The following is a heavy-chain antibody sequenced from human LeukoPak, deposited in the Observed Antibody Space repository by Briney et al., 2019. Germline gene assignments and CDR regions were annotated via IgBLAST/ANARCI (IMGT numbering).Heavy chain of an antibody. V-gene: IGHV3-23*01. CDR2: ITGNGATT. Sequence: GGSLRLSCVASGFTFSDYAMSWVRQAPGKGLEWVSYITGNGATTHYARSVKGRFTISRDNSKNTVFMQMNSLRADDPAVYFCASGPQRLDYFDCWGQGTLVTVSS. J-gene: IGHJ4*02. CDR1: GFTFSDYA. CDR3: ASGPQRLDYFDC. D-gene: IGHD6-19*01.